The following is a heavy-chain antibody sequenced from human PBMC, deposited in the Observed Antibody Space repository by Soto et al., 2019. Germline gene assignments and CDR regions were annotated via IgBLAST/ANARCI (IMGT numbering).Heavy chain of an antibody. CDR3: AREAGDIVVVVAATLGY. D-gene: IGHD2-15*01. V-gene: IGHV1-46*01. CDR1: GYTFTSYY. Sequence: ASVKVSCKASGYTFTSYYMHWVRQAPGQGLEWMGIINPSGGSTSYAQKFQGRVTMTRDTSTSTVYMELSSLRSEDTAVYYCAREAGDIVVVVAATLGYWGQGTLVTVSS. CDR2: INPSGGST. J-gene: IGHJ4*02.